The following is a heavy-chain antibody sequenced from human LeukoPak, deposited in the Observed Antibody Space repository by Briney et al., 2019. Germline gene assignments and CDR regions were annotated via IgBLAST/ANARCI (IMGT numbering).Heavy chain of an antibody. CDR3: ARDRDYAFDY. D-gene: IGHD4-17*01. J-gene: IGHJ4*02. CDR2: IDCDTYGNTI. Sequence: GGSLRLSCAASGFTFSSYAMHWVRQAPGKGLKWISYIDCDTYGNTIYYPHTVKGRFTISRDNAKNSLYLQMDSLRDEDTAVYYCARDRDYAFDYWGQGTLVTVSS. V-gene: IGHV3-48*02. CDR1: GFTFSSYA.